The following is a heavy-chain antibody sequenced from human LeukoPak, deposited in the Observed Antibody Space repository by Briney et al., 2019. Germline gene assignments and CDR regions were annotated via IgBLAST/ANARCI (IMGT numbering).Heavy chain of an antibody. Sequence: GRSLRLSCAASGFPFSSHGIHWVRQAPGKGLEWVGRIQSKTDGGTTDYAAPVKGRFTISRDDSKNTLYLQMTSLKTEDTAVYYCTANLTYSSGWYWFDPWGQGTLVTVSS. CDR2: IQSKTDGGTT. V-gene: IGHV3-15*01. CDR3: TANLTYSSGWYWFDP. J-gene: IGHJ5*02. D-gene: IGHD6-19*01. CDR1: GFPFSSHG.